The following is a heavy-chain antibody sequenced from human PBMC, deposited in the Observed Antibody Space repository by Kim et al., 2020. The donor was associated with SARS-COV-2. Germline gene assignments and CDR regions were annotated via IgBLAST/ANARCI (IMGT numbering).Heavy chain of an antibody. J-gene: IGHJ6*02. CDR1: GFTFSSYA. V-gene: IGHV3-23*01. Sequence: GGSLRLSCAASGFTFSSYAMSWVRQAPGQGLEWVSAISGSGGSTYYADSVKGRFTISRDNSKNTLYLQMNSLRAEDTAVYYCAKVSSYSSSGNYYYGMDVWGQGTTVTVSS. D-gene: IGHD6-6*01. CDR3: AKVSSYSSSGNYYYGMDV. CDR2: ISGSGGST.